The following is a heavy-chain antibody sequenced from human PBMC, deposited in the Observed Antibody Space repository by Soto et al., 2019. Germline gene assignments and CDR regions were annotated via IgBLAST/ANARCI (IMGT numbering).Heavy chain of an antibody. V-gene: IGHV1-18*01. Sequence: QVHLVQSGAEVKKPGASVKVSCKASGYTFTSYGITWVRQAPGQGLEWMGWISAHNGNTDYAQKLQGRVIVTRDTSTSTAYMXLRXXXXXXXXXYYCARGRYGDYWGQGALVTVSS. CDR3: ARGRYGDY. D-gene: IGHD1-1*01. CDR1: GYTFTSYG. J-gene: IGHJ4*02. CDR2: ISAHNGNT.